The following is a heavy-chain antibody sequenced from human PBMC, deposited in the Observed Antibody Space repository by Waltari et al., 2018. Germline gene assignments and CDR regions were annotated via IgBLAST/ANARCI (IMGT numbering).Heavy chain of an antibody. CDR2: IYYSGST. V-gene: IGHV4-59*08. J-gene: IGHJ5*02. Sequence: QVQLQESGPGLVKPSETLSLTCTVSGGSISSYYWSWIRQPPGKGLEWIGYIYYSGSTNYNPPLKSRVTISVDTSKNQFSLKLSSVTAADTAVYYCARFELGYCSSTSCHNWFDPWGQGTLVTVSS. CDR3: ARFELGYCSSTSCHNWFDP. CDR1: GGSISSYY. D-gene: IGHD2-2*01.